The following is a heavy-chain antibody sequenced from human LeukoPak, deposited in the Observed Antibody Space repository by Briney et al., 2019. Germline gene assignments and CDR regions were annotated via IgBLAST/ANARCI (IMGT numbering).Heavy chain of an antibody. D-gene: IGHD1-1*01. CDR2: ISSIRGTI. V-gene: IGHV3-48*03. Sequence: PGGSLRLSCTASGFTFGDYAMNWVRQAPGKGLEWVSYISSIRGTIYYADSVKGRFTISRDNAQNSLYLQMNSLRVEDTAIYYCARDPYNGAYSEGYYYYYMDVWGKGTTVTVSS. CDR1: GFTFGDYA. CDR3: ARDPYNGAYSEGYYYYYMDV. J-gene: IGHJ6*03.